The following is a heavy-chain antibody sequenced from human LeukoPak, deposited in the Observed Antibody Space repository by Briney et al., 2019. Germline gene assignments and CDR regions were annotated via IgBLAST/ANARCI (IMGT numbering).Heavy chain of an antibody. D-gene: IGHD1-26*01. Sequence: KDGESLKISCKGSGYSFTSYWIGWVRQMPGKGLEWMGIIYPGDSDTRYSPSFQGQVTISADKSISTAYLQWSSLKASDTAMYYCARHYSRVGANGYYFDYWGQGTLVTVSS. CDR1: GYSFTSYW. CDR3: ARHYSRVGANGYYFDY. J-gene: IGHJ4*02. CDR2: IYPGDSDT. V-gene: IGHV5-51*01.